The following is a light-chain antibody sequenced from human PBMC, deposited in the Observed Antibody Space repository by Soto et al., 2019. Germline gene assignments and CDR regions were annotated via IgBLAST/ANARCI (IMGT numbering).Light chain of an antibody. J-gene: IGKJ3*01. V-gene: IGKV3-20*01. Sequence: EILLTQSPGTLSLSPGERATFSCRASQSVSSSYLAWYQQKPGQAPRLLIYGASSRATGIPDRFSGSGSGTDFTLTISRLEPEDFAVYYCQQYGTSPFTFGPGTKVDIK. CDR3: QQYGTSPFT. CDR1: QSVSSSY. CDR2: GAS.